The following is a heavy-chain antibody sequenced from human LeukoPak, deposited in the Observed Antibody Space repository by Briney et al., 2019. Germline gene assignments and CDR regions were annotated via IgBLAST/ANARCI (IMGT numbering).Heavy chain of an antibody. J-gene: IGHJ2*01. D-gene: IGHD4-23*01. V-gene: IGHV3-23*01. CDR1: RFTFSSYA. CDR2: ISGSGGST. Sequence: PGGSLRLSCAASRFTFSSYAMSWVRQAPEKGLEWVSTISGSGGSTYYADSVKGRFTISRDNPKNTLYLHMNSLRANDTAGYYCAKDVTPYGDNPRKAYCYFDLWGRGTLVTVSS. CDR3: AKDVTPYGDNPRKAYCYFDL.